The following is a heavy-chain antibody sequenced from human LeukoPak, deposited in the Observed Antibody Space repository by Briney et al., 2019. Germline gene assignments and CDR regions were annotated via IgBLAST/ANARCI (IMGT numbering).Heavy chain of an antibody. D-gene: IGHD5-24*01. Sequence: SETLSLTCTVSGGSSSSHYWNWIRQPPGKGLEWIGYISYSGTINYNPSLKSRLTISIDTSKNQFSLKLRSVTAADTAVYYCARGDDYKSTLFDRWGQGTLVTVSS. CDR2: ISYSGTI. V-gene: IGHV4-59*11. CDR1: GGSSSSHY. J-gene: IGHJ5*02. CDR3: ARGDDYKSTLFDR.